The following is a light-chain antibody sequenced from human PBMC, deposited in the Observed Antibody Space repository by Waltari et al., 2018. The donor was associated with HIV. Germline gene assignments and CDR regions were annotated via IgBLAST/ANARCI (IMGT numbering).Light chain of an antibody. V-gene: IGLV1-44*01. J-gene: IGLJ2*01. CDR1: NSNIGCNS. CDR2: RSK. CDR3: AAWDDSRNAHVV. Sequence: QSVLTQPPSASGTPGQRVTISCSGSNSNIGCNSVNWYQQLPGTAPKLLSYRSKPRPLGVPDRFSGSKSGTSASLAISGLQSEDEADYYCAAWDDSRNAHVVFGGGTKLTVL.